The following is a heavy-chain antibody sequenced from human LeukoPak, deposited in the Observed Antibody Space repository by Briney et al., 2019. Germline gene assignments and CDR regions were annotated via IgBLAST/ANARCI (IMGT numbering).Heavy chain of an antibody. Sequence: GGSLRLSCTASGFTFGDYAMSWVRQAPGKGLEWVGFIRSKAYGGTTEYAASVKGRFTISRDDSKSIAYLQMNSLKTEDTAVYYCTREIDYYGSGSSYWGQGTLVTVSS. CDR1: GFTFGDYA. CDR3: TREIDYYGSGSSY. V-gene: IGHV3-49*04. CDR2: IRSKAYGGTT. J-gene: IGHJ4*02. D-gene: IGHD3-10*01.